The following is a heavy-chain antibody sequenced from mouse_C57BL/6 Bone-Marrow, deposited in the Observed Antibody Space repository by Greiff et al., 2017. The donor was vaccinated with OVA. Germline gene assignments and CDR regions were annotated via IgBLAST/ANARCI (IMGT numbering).Heavy chain of an antibody. V-gene: IGHV1-80*01. CDR2: IYPGDGDT. J-gene: IGHJ2*01. CDR3: ARSRGYYDYHFDY. Sequence: VQLQQSGAALVKPGASVKISCKASGYAFSSYWMNWVKQRPGKGLEWIGQIYPGDGDTNYNGKFKGKATLTADKSSSTAYMQLSSLTSEDSAVYFCARSRGYYDYHFDYWGQGTTLTVSS. D-gene: IGHD2-4*01. CDR1: GYAFSSYW.